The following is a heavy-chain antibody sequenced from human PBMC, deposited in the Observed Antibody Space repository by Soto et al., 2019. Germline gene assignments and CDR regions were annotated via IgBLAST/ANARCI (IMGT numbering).Heavy chain of an antibody. CDR2: IYYSGST. D-gene: IGHD3-22*01. V-gene: IGHV4-59*01. J-gene: IGHJ6*02. CDR3: ARDASYYYDSSGYYGGMDV. CDR1: GGSIGTYY. Sequence: SETLSLTCTVSGGSIGTYYWSWIRQPPGKGLEWIGYIYYSGSTNYNPPLKSRVTISVDTSKNQFSLKLSSLTAADTAVYYCARDASYYYDSSGYYGGMDVWGQGTTVTVSS.